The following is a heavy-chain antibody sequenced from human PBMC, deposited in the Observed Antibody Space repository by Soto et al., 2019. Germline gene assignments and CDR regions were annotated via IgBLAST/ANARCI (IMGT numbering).Heavy chain of an antibody. CDR3: ARGGEPPNPFDYYYGMDV. CDR1: GYSFTSYW. V-gene: IGHV5-51*01. Sequence: GESLKISCKGSGYSFTSYWIGWVRQMPGKGLEWMGIIYPGDSDTRYSPSFQGQVTISADKSISTAYLQWSSLKASDTAMYYCARGGEPPNPFDYYYGMDVWGQGTTVTVSS. J-gene: IGHJ6*02. D-gene: IGHD7-27*01. CDR2: IYPGDSDT.